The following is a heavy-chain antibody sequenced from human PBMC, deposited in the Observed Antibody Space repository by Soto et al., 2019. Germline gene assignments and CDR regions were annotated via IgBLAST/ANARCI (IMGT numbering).Heavy chain of an antibody. J-gene: IGHJ3*02. CDR1: GGTFTSYY. V-gene: IGHV1-46*01. D-gene: IGHD5-18*01. Sequence: ASVKVSCKASGGTFTSYYMHWVRQAPGQGLEWMGIINPSGGSTSYAQKFQGRVTMTRDTSTSTVYMELSSLRSEDTAVYYCAKGGAMVYDAFDIWGQGTMVTVSS. CDR2: INPSGGST. CDR3: AKGGAMVYDAFDI.